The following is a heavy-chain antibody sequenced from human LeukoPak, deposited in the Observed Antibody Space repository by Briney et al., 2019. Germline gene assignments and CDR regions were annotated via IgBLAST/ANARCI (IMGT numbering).Heavy chain of an antibody. J-gene: IGHJ5*02. Sequence: SETLSLTCTVSGGSISSYYWSWIRQPPGKGLEWIGYIYYSGSTNYNPSLKSRVTISVDTSKNQFSLKLSSVTAADTAVYYCARARRITMIVASFDPWGQGTLVTVSS. CDR2: IYYSGST. V-gene: IGHV4-59*01. D-gene: IGHD3-22*01. CDR3: ARARRITMIVASFDP. CDR1: GGSISSYY.